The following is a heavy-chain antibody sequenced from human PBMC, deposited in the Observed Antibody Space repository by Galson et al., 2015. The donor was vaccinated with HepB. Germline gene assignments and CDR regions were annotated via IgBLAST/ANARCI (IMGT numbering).Heavy chain of an antibody. CDR2: INHSGST. V-gene: IGHV4-34*01. J-gene: IGHJ4*02. CDR3: ARGRATVVTRTYFDY. CDR1: GGSFSGYY. Sequence: SETLSLTCAVYGGSFSGYYWSWIRQPPGKGLEWIGEINHSGSTNYSPSLKSRVTISVDTSKNQFSLKLSSVTAADTAVYYCARGRATVVTRTYFDYWGQGTLVTVSS. D-gene: IGHD4-23*01.